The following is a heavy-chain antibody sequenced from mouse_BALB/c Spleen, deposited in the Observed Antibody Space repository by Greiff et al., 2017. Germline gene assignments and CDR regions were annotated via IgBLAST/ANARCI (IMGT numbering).Heavy chain of an antibody. CDR2: IWAGGST. D-gene: IGHD2-4*01. CDR1: GFSLTSYG. CDR3: ASFYYDYSYAMDY. J-gene: IGHJ4*01. Sequence: VKLVESGPGLVAPSQSLSITCTVSGFSLTSYGVHWVRQPPGKGLEWLGVIWAGGSTNYNSALMSRLSISKDNSKSQVFLKMNSLQTDDTAMYYCASFYYDYSYAMDYWGQGTSVTVSS. V-gene: IGHV2-9*02.